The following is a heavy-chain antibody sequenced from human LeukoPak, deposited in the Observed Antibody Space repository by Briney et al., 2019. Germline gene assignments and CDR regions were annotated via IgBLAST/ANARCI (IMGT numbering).Heavy chain of an antibody. D-gene: IGHD3-10*01. CDR2: IYYSGST. Sequence: SETLSLTCAVSGGSISTGGYSWSWIRQPPGKGLEWIGYIYYSGSTYYNPSLKSRVTISVDRSKNQFSLKLTSVTAADTAVYYCARSGYYGLGSFSNFDYWGQGTLVTVSS. CDR3: ARSGYYGLGSFSNFDY. CDR1: GGSISTGGYS. V-gene: IGHV4-30-2*01. J-gene: IGHJ4*02.